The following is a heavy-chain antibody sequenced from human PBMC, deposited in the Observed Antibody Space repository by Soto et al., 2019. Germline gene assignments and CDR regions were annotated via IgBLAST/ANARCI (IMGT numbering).Heavy chain of an antibody. Sequence: VGSLRLSCAASGFTFSSYGMHWVRQAPGKGLEWVAVISYDGSNKYYADSVKGRFTISRDNSKNTLYLQMNSLRAEDTAVYYCAKPLLAYCGGDCYSDFDYWGQGTLVTVSS. J-gene: IGHJ4*02. CDR2: ISYDGSNK. CDR1: GFTFSSYG. V-gene: IGHV3-30*18. D-gene: IGHD2-21*02. CDR3: AKPLLAYCGGDCYSDFDY.